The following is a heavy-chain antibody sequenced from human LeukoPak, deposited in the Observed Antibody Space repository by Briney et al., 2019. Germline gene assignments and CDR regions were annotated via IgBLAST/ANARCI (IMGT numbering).Heavy chain of an antibody. J-gene: IGHJ4*02. Sequence: PGGSLRLSCAASGFTFSDYYMSWIRQAPGRGLEWVSYISSSGSTIYYADSVKGRFTISRDNAKNSLYLQMNSLRAEDTAVYYCARAACGGDCYSGFDYWGQGTLVTVSS. CDR1: GFTFSDYY. CDR2: ISSSGSTI. CDR3: ARAACGGDCYSGFDY. V-gene: IGHV3-11*04. D-gene: IGHD2-21*01.